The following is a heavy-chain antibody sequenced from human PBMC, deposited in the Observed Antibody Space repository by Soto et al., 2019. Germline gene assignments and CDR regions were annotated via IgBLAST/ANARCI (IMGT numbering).Heavy chain of an antibody. CDR3: AKFGMATTKRSPPYYIDY. J-gene: IGHJ4*02. V-gene: IGHV3-23*01. Sequence: LRHSCAASGVTFRSYAMSWVRQAPGKGLEWVSAISGSGGSTYYADSVKGRFTFSRDNSKNTLYLQMNSLRAEDTAVYYCAKFGMATTKRSPPYYIDYWGQGALVTVSS. CDR2: ISGSGGST. CDR1: GVTFRSYA. D-gene: IGHD1-1*01.